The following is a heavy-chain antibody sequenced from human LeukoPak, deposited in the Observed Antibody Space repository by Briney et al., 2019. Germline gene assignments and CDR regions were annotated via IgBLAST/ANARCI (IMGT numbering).Heavy chain of an antibody. CDR2: ISSSSSYI. CDR3: AWPSPSRAAGTKRLGWYFDL. V-gene: IGHV3-21*01. J-gene: IGHJ2*01. D-gene: IGHD6-13*01. Sequence: GGSLRLSCAASGFTFSSYSMNWVRQAPGKGREWGLSISSSSSYIYYADSVKGRFTISRDNAKNSLYLQMNSLRAEATAVYYCAWPSPSRAAGTKRLGWYFDLWGRGTLVTVSS. CDR1: GFTFSSYS.